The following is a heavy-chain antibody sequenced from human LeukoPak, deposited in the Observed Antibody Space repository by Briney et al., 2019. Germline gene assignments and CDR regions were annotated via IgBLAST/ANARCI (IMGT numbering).Heavy chain of an antibody. CDR2: FDPEDGET. Sequence: ASVKVSCKDSGYTLTELSMHWVRQAPGKGLEWMGGFDPEDGETIYAQKFQGRDTMTEDTSTDTAYMELSSLRSEDTAVYYCATALYSGSYPGAGWGQGTLVTVSS. J-gene: IGHJ4*02. CDR1: GYTLTELS. CDR3: ATALYSGSYPGAG. V-gene: IGHV1-24*01. D-gene: IGHD1-26*01.